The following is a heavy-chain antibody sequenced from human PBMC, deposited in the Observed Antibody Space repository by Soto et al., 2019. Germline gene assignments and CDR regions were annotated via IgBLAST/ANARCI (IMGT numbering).Heavy chain of an antibody. Sequence: QVQLVQSGAEVKKPGASVKVSCKASGYTFTTYDITWVRQATGQGLEWMGWMNPNTGNTGYAQKFQGRVTMTTSTSISAADMELTSLRSEDTAVYYCARVKDDRYAGYGMDVWGQGTTVTVSS. D-gene: IGHD3-9*01. CDR3: ARVKDDRYAGYGMDV. J-gene: IGHJ6*02. V-gene: IGHV1-8*01. CDR1: GYTFTTYD. CDR2: MNPNTGNT.